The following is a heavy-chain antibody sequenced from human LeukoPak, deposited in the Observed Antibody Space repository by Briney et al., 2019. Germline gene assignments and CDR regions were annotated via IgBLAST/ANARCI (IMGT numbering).Heavy chain of an antibody. CDR2: ISSSSSYI. D-gene: IGHD1-14*01. J-gene: IGHJ4*02. V-gene: IGHV3-21*01. Sequence: GGSLRLSCAASGIIFSSYSMNWVRQAPGKGLEWVSSISSSSSYIYYADSVKGRFTISRDNAKNSLYLQMNSLRAEDTAVYYCARAGNPGDYFDYWGQGTLVTVSS. CDR3: ARAGNPGDYFDY. CDR1: GIIFSSYS.